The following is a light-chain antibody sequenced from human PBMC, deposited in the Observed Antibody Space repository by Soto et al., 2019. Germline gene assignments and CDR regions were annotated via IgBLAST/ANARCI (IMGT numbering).Light chain of an antibody. CDR3: QQASTFPLT. CDR1: QGTSSW. Sequence: DIQMTQSPSSVSASVGDRVTITCRASQGTSSWLAWYQQKPGKAPKLLIYAASHLQSGVPSRFSGSGSGSDFRLTINNLQPEDFASYFCQQASTFPLTFGGGTKVEIK. V-gene: IGKV1-12*01. CDR2: AAS. J-gene: IGKJ4*01.